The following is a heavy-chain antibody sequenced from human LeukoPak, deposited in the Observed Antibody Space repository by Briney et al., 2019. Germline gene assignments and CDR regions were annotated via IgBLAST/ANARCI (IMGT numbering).Heavy chain of an antibody. D-gene: IGHD6-19*01. CDR2: ISYDGSNK. CDR1: GFTFSSYA. V-gene: IGHV3-30-3*01. Sequence: PGGSLRLSCAASGFTFSSYAMHWVRQAPGKGLEWVAVISYDGSNKYYAGSVKGRFTISRDNSKNTLYLRMNSLRAEDTAVYYCAREEIFRVAVAGNWVDYWGQGTLVTVSS. CDR3: AREEIFRVAVAGNWVDY. J-gene: IGHJ4*02.